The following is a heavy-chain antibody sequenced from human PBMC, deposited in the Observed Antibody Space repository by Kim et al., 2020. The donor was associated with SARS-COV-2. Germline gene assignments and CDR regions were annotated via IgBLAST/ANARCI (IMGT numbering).Heavy chain of an antibody. V-gene: IGHV4-59*08. J-gene: IGHJ4*02. CDR1: GGSISDYR. CDR3: AGHATDSDS. CDR2: IYYTGTT. Sequence: SETLSLTCTISGGSISDYRWSWIRQPPGKGLEWIGYIYYTGTTNYNPSLKSRVTISFDTSKTQFSLKLSSVIAADTAMYFCAGHATDSDSWGQGTLVTGS.